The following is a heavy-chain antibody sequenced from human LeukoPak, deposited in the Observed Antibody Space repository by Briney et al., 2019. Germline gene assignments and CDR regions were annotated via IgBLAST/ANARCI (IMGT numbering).Heavy chain of an antibody. CDR1: GGSFSVYY. CDR2: INHSGST. CDR3: ARASSWPYGYYYYGMDV. V-gene: IGHV4-34*01. D-gene: IGHD6-13*01. Sequence: SETLSLTCAVYGGSFSVYYWSWIRQSPGKGLEWIGEINHSGSTNYNPSLKSRVTISVDTSKNQFSLKLSSVTAADTAVYYCARASSWPYGYYYYGMDVWGQGTTVTVSS. J-gene: IGHJ6*02.